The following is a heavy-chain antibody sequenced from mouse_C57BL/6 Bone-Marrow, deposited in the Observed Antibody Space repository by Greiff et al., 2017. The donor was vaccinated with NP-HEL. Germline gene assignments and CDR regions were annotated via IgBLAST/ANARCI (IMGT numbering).Heavy chain of an antibody. CDR2: IDPENGDT. CDR1: GFNIKDDY. Sequence: EVQLQQSGAELVRPGASVKLSCTASGFNIKDDYMHWVKQRPEQGLEWIGWIDPENGDTEYASKFQGKATITADTSSNTAYLQLSGLTSEDTAVYYCTTHYGTPYYYAMDYWGQGTSVTVSS. D-gene: IGHD1-1*01. V-gene: IGHV14-4*01. J-gene: IGHJ4*01. CDR3: TTHYGTPYYYAMDY.